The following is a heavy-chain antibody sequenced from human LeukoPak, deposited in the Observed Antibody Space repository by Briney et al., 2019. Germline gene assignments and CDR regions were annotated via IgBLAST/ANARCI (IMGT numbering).Heavy chain of an antibody. J-gene: IGHJ5*02. CDR1: GYTFTGYY. CDR3: ARERIAAAGTFDP. D-gene: IGHD6-13*01. V-gene: IGHV1-2*06. CDR2: FNPNSGGT. Sequence: ASVKVSCKASGYTFTGYYMHWVRQAPGQGLEWMGRFNPNSGGTNYAQKFQGRVTMTRDTSISTAYMELSRLRSDDTAVYYCARERIAAAGTFDPWGQGTLVTVSS.